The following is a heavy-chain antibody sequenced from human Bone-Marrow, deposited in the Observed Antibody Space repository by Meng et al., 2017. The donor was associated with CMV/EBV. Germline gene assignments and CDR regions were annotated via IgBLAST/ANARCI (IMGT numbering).Heavy chain of an antibody. J-gene: IGHJ5*01. CDR2: IIPIFGTA. CDR1: GGTFSSYA. CDR3: AGDGGWAGYNWFDP. Sequence: SVKVSCKASGGTFSSYAISWVRQAPGQGLEWMGGIIPIFGTANYAQKFQGRVTITTDRSTSTAYMELSSLRSEDTAVYYCAGDGGWAGYNWFDPWGQGTLVTVSS. D-gene: IGHD2-8*01. V-gene: IGHV1-69*05.